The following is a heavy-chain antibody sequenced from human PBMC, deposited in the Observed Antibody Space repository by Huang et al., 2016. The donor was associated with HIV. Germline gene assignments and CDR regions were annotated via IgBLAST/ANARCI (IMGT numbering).Heavy chain of an antibody. V-gene: IGHV7-4-1*02. CDR1: GYTFRNYA. D-gene: IGHD3-16*02. CDR2: MDSNTGNP. CDR3: ARPHDYVWGSYRSAFDC. J-gene: IGHJ4*02. Sequence: QVQLVQSGSELKKPGASVKVSCKASGYTFRNYAINWVRQAPGQGLEGMGWMDSNTGNPTYAQVFTGRFVFALDTSVSTAYLQISSLKAEDTAVYYCARPHDYVWGSYRSAFDCWGQGTLVTVSS.